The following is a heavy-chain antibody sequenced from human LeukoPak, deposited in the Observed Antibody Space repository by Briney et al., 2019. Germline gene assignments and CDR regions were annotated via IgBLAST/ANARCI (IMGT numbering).Heavy chain of an antibody. CDR3: ARDRYYDSSGRIFDY. J-gene: IGHJ4*02. CDR1: GGSISSYY. V-gene: IGHV4-59*12. Sequence: SETLSLTCTVSGGSISSYYWSWIRQPPGKRLEWIGYIYYTGSTNYNPSLKSRVTISVDTSKNQFSLKLSSVTAADTAMYYCARDRYYDSSGRIFDYWGQGTLVTVSS. CDR2: IYYTGST. D-gene: IGHD3-22*01.